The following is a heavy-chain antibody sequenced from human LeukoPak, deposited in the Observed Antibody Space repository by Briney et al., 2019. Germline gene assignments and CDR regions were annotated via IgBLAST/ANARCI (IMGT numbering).Heavy chain of an antibody. D-gene: IGHD2-15*01. CDR3: ARASGSGNPWFPWGF. CDR1: GDSISSFY. J-gene: IGHJ4*02. CDR2: IYYNGNT. V-gene: IGHV4-59*01. Sequence: SETLSLTCTVSGDSISSFYWSWIRQPPGKGLEWIGYIYYNGNTNSNPSLKSRVTISVDTSKNQFSLKLSSVTAGDTAVYYCARASGSGNPWFPWGFWGQGTLVTVSS.